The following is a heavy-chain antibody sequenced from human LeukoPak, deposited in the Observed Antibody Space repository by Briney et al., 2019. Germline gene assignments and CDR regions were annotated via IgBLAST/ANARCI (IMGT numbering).Heavy chain of an antibody. V-gene: IGHV3-74*01. Sequence: QTGGSLRLSCAASGFTFSSYSMNWVRQAPGKGLVWVSRIKSDGITITYADSVKGRFTISRDNAKNTLYLQMNSLRAEDTAVYYCLRDLNWSLDQWGQGTLVTVSS. CDR3: LRDLNWSLDQ. J-gene: IGHJ4*02. CDR2: IKSDGITI. D-gene: IGHD1-20*01. CDR1: GFTFSSYS.